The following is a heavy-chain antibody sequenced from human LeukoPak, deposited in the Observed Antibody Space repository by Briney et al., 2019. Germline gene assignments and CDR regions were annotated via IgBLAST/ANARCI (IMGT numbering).Heavy chain of an antibody. J-gene: IGHJ4*02. Sequence: GASVKVSCKASGYTFTSYAMHWVRQAPGQRLEWMGWINAGNGNTKYSQKFQGRVTITRDTSASTAYMELSSLRSEDTAVYYCARVVVSNEAKPVAGPLGYWGQGTLVTVSS. CDR1: GYTFTSYA. CDR2: INAGNGNT. V-gene: IGHV1-3*01. CDR3: ARVVVSNEAKPVAGPLGY. D-gene: IGHD6-19*01.